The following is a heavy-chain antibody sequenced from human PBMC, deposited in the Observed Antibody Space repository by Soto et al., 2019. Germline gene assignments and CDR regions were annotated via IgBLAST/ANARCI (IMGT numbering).Heavy chain of an antibody. Sequence: SGLTLVNPTETRTKTCTFSGFSPSTSGVGVGWVRQPPGKALEWLAFIYWDDDKRYSPSLKSRLTITKDTSKNQVVLTMTNMDPVDTATYCCVHSDNGCFDPWGQGTLVTVSS. J-gene: IGHJ5*02. D-gene: IGHD2-8*01. CDR1: GFSPSTSGVG. V-gene: IGHV2-5*02. CDR2: IYWDDDK. CDR3: VHSDNGCFDP.